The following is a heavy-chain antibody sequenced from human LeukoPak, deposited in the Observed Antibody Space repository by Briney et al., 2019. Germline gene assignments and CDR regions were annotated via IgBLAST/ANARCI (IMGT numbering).Heavy chain of an antibody. CDR3: ARDLYRIVVVPHYFDY. D-gene: IGHD3-22*01. CDR2: ISSSGSTI. J-gene: IGHJ4*02. CDR1: GFTFSSYE. V-gene: IGHV3-48*03. Sequence: PGGSLRLSCAASGFTFSSYEMSWDRQAPGKGLEWVSYISSSGSTIYYADSVKGRFTISRDNAKNSLYLQMNSLRAEDTAVYYCARDLYRIVVVPHYFDYWGQGTLVTVSS.